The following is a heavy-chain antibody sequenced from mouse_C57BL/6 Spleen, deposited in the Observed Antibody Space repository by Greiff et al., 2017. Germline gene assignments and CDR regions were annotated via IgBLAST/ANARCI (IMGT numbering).Heavy chain of an antibody. J-gene: IGHJ3*01. CDR2: IDPSDSYT. V-gene: IGHV1-50*01. Sequence: VKLQQPGAELVKPGASVKLSCKASGYTFTSYWMQWVKQRPGQGLEWIGEIDPSDSYTNYNQKFKGKATLTVDTSSSTAYMQLSSLTSEDSAVYYCARWDYYGSSSFAYWGQGTLVTVSA. D-gene: IGHD1-1*01. CDR1: GYTFTSYW. CDR3: ARWDYYGSSSFAY.